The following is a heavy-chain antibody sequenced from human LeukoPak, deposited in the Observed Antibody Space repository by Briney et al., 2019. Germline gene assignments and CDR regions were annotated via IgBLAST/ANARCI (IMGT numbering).Heavy chain of an antibody. Sequence: SETRSLTSTVSGYSISSGYYWGWIRQPPGKGLEWIGSIYHSGSTYYNPSLKSRVSISVDTSKNQFSLKLSSVTAADTAVYYCAREVGCSGGSCYWFGRRYYYYYYMDVWGKGTTVTVSS. CDR1: GYSISSGYY. D-gene: IGHD2-15*01. J-gene: IGHJ6*03. CDR3: AREVGCSGGSCYWFGRRYYYYYYMDV. CDR2: IYHSGST. V-gene: IGHV4-38-2*02.